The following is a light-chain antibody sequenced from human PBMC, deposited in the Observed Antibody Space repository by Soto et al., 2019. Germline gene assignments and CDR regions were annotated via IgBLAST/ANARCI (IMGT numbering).Light chain of an antibody. CDR1: QSISTY. J-gene: IGKJ1*01. V-gene: IGKV1-39*01. Sequence: DIPLTQSPSSLSASVGDRITITCRASQSISTYLNWYQQKPGEAPTLLVYDSSTLQSGVPSRFSGSGFGAEFTLTVSSLQPEDLASYYCQQSYSNPTWTLGQGTKVDI. CDR3: QQSYSNPTWT. CDR2: DSS.